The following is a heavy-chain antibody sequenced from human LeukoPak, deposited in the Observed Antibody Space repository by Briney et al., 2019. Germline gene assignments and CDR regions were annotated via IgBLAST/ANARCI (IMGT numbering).Heavy chain of an antibody. D-gene: IGHD3-10*01. J-gene: IGHJ4*02. CDR2: ISWNSGSI. CDR1: GFGFDDYA. V-gene: IGHV3-9*01. Sequence: GGSLRLSCAASGFGFDDYAMHWVWQAPGKGLEWVSGISWNSGSIAYADSVKGRFTISRDNAKNSLYLQMNSLRTEDTALYYCAKGRYTMIRGVIDYWGQGTLVTVSS. CDR3: AKGRYTMIRGVIDY.